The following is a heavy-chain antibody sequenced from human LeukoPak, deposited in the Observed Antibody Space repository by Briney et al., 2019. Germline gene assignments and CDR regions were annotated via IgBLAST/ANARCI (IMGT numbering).Heavy chain of an antibody. V-gene: IGHV3-21*01. J-gene: IGHJ6*03. CDR2: ISSSSRFI. D-gene: IGHD2-8*01. CDR3: ARDYCANGVCPFFYYYYYMDV. Sequence: GGSLRLSCAASGISFSNYSMNWVRQAPGKGLEWVSLISSSSRFIYYGDSVKGRFTISRDNAKKSLYLQMNSLRAEDTAVYYCARDYCANGVCPFFYYYYYMDVWGKGTTVTASS. CDR1: GISFSNYS.